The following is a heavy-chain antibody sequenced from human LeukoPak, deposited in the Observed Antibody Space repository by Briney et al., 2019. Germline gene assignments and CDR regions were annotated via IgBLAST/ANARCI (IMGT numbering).Heavy chain of an antibody. Sequence: RGSLRLSCAASGFTFSSYSMNWVRPAPGKGLEWVSSISSSSSYIYYADSVKGRFTISRDNAKNSLYLQMNSLRAEDTAVYYCARDTWGDCSSTSCYHDYWGQGTLVTVSS. CDR3: ARDTWGDCSSTSCYHDY. V-gene: IGHV3-21*01. CDR1: GFTFSSYS. D-gene: IGHD2-2*01. CDR2: ISSSSSYI. J-gene: IGHJ4*02.